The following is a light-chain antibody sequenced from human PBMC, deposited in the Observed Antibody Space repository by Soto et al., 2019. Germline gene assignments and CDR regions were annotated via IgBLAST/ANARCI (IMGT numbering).Light chain of an antibody. CDR2: EVD. V-gene: IGLV2-14*02. J-gene: IGLJ3*02. Sequence: QSALTQPASVSGSPGQSITIFCTGTSSDVGTYNLVSWYQQHPGRAPKLIIYEVDSRTSGISDRFSGSKSGNTASLTISGLQPEDEADYYCSSFTNTNSLEDWVFGGGTKLTVL. CDR3: SSFTNTNSLEDWV. CDR1: SSDVGTYNL.